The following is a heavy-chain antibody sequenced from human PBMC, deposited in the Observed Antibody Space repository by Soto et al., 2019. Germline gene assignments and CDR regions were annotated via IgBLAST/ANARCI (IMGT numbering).Heavy chain of an antibody. V-gene: IGHV4-34*01. CDR3: ARGSKPYYDFWSGYYDTSYYYYGMDV. J-gene: IGHJ6*02. CDR1: GGSFSGYY. D-gene: IGHD3-3*01. CDR2: INHSGST. Sequence: TSETLSLTCTVYGGSFSGYYWSWIRQPPGKGLEWIGEINHSGSTNYNPSLKSRVTISVDTSKNQFSLKLSSVTAADTAVYYCARGSKPYYDFWSGYYDTSYYYYGMDVWGQGTTVTVSS.